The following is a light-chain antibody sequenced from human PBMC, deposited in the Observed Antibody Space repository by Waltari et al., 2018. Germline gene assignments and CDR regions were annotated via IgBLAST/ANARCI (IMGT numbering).Light chain of an antibody. CDR3: QQYNNFLSLT. CDR2: KAS. V-gene: IGKV1-5*03. CDR1: QSVRTS. Sequence: GDRVTITCRASQSVRTSLAWYQQKPGTAPKLLIYKASTLESGVPSRFSGSGSGTEFTLTISSLQPDDFASYYCQQYNNFLSLTFGGGTKVEIK. J-gene: IGKJ4*01.